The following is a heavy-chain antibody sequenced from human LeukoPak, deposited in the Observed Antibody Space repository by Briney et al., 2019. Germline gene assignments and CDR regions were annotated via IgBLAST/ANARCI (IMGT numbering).Heavy chain of an antibody. D-gene: IGHD4-17*01. J-gene: IGHJ6*03. CDR3: ARGPTVTPTGYYYYYYMDV. CDR2: IYHSGST. Sequence: SETLSLTCTVSGYSISSGYYWGWIRQPPGKGLEWIGSIYHSGSTNYNPSLKSRVTISVDTSKNQFSLKLSSVTAADTAVYYCARGPTVTPTGYYYYYYMDVWGKGTTVTVSS. V-gene: IGHV4-38-2*02. CDR1: GYSISSGYY.